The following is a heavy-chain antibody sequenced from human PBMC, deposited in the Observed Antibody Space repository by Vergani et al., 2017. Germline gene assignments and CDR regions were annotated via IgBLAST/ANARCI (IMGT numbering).Heavy chain of an antibody. CDR3: ARAEGGYSYPLHNRGRQFDY. CDR1: GGSISSGGYY. D-gene: IGHD5-18*01. V-gene: IGHV4-31*03. Sequence: QVQLQESGPGLVKPSQTLSLTCTVSGGSISSGGYYWSWIRQHPGKGLEWIGYIYYSGSTYYNPSLKSRVTISVDTSKNQFSLKLSSVTAADTAVYYCARAEGGYSYPLHNRGRQFDYWGQGTLVTVSS. J-gene: IGHJ4*02. CDR2: IYYSGST.